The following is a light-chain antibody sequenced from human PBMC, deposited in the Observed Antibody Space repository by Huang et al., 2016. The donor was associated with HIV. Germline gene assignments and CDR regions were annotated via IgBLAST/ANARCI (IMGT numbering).Light chain of an antibody. J-gene: IGKJ1*01. Sequence: DIQMTQSPSTLSASVGARVTITCRASQSVSSWMAWYQQKPGKAPKLLIYKASTLERGVPSRFSGSGSGTKFTLTISSLQPDDFATYYCQHYNSYSGTFGQGTKVEIK. V-gene: IGKV1-5*03. CDR2: KAS. CDR3: QHYNSYSGT. CDR1: QSVSSW.